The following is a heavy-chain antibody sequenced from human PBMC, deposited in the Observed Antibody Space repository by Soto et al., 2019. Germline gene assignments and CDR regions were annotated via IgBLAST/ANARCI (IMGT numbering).Heavy chain of an antibody. CDR2: IYPGDSDT. D-gene: IGHD5-18*01. V-gene: IGHV5-51*01. CDR3: ERIWVVDTAMGTFDY. Sequence: PGESLKISCNGSGYSFTSYWIGWVRQMPGKGLEWMGIIYPGDSDTRYSPSFQGQVTISADKSISTAYLQWSSLKASDTAMYYCERIWVVDTAMGTFDYWGQGTLVTVYS. CDR1: GYSFTSYW. J-gene: IGHJ4*02.